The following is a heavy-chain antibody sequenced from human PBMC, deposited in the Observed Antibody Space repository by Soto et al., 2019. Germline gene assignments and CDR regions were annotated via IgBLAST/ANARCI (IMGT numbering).Heavy chain of an antibody. CDR1: GFTFSTYS. V-gene: IGHV3-21*06. Sequence: EVQLVESGGGLVKPGGSLRLSCAASGFTFSTYSMNWVRQAPGKGLEWVSSISSSSSYIYYADSVKGRFTISRDNAKNARYLEMNGLRAGDTAVYYCARGVDYYDPYYYDGMDVWGQGTTVTVSS. D-gene: IGHD3-22*01. CDR3: ARGVDYYDPYYYDGMDV. CDR2: ISSSSSYI. J-gene: IGHJ6*02.